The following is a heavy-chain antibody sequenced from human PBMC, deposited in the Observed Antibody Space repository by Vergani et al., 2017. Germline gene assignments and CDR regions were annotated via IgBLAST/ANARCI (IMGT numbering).Heavy chain of an antibody. CDR1: GGSISSGGYS. CDR2: IYHSGST. CDR3: ARGSFGPYGGNVYGFDY. Sequence: QLQLQESGSGLVKPSQTLSLTCAVSGGSISSGGYSWSWIRQPPGKGLEWIGYIYHSGSTYYNPSLKSRVTISVDRSKNQFSLKLSSVTAADTAVYYCARGSFGPYGGNVYGFDYWGQGTLVTVSS. D-gene: IGHD4-23*01. V-gene: IGHV4-30-2*02. J-gene: IGHJ4*02.